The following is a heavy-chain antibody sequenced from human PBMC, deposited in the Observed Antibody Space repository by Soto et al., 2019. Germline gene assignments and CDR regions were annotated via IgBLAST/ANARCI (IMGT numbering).Heavy chain of an antibody. J-gene: IGHJ4*02. D-gene: IGHD3-3*01. CDR2: INSDGSST. CDR1: GFTFSSYW. V-gene: IGHV3-74*01. CDR3: ARGSGGFLEGLDY. Sequence: GGSLRLSCAASGFTFSSYWMHWVRQAPGKGLVWVSRINSDGSSTSYADSVKGRFTISRDNAKNTLYLQMNSLRAEDTAVYYCARGSGGFLEGLDYWGQGTLVTVSS.